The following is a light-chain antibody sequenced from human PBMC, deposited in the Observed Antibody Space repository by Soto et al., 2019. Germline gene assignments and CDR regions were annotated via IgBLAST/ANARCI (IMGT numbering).Light chain of an antibody. Sequence: EIVLTLFPGALSLSPGERATLSCRASRSVSSNYLAWYQQKPGQAPRLLIYGASTRATDIPDRFSGSGSGTDFTLTIRRLEPEDFALYYCQQYGSTQLTFGGGTKVDIK. CDR1: RSVSSNY. V-gene: IGKV3-20*01. J-gene: IGKJ4*01. CDR3: QQYGSTQLT. CDR2: GAS.